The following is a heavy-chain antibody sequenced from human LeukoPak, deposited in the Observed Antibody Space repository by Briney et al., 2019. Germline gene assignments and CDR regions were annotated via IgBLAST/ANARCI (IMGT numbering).Heavy chain of an antibody. J-gene: IGHJ3*02. V-gene: IGHV3-53*01. CDR1: GFTVSNNF. CDR3: AREDNRGVYDDGFDI. D-gene: IGHD5/OR15-5a*01. CDR2: IHSDGNT. Sequence: GGSLRLSCAAFGFTVSNNFMYWVRQAPGKGLEWVSVIHSDGNTLYADSVEGRFTISRDNFKNTVYLQMSSLRAEDTAVYYCAREDNRGVYDDGFDIWGQGTMVTVSS.